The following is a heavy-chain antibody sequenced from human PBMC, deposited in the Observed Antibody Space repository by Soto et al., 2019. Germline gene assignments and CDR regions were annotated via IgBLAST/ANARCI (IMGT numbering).Heavy chain of an antibody. Sequence: QVQLVESGGGVVQPGRSLRLSCAASGFTFSSYGIHWVRQAPGKGLEWVAFISYDASNKDYADSVKGRFTISRDNSRHTVYLHMSRLRAAATAVHCCAKTRGPGIAVAGTDWYSHLWGRGALATVSS. CDR1: GFTFSSYG. CDR3: AKTRGPGIAVAGTDWYSHL. V-gene: IGHV3-30*18. D-gene: IGHD6-19*01. J-gene: IGHJ2*01. CDR2: ISYDASNK.